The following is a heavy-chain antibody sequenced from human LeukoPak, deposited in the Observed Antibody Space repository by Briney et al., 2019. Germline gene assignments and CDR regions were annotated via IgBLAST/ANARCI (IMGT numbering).Heavy chain of an antibody. CDR3: ARGQYYYGSGSYYRYYYYYMDV. CDR2: INHSGST. CDR1: GGSFSGYY. D-gene: IGHD3-10*01. Sequence: SETLFLTCAVYGGSFSGYYWSWIRQPPGKGLEWIGEINHSGSTNYNPSLKSRVTISVDTSKNQFSLKLSSVTAADTAVYYCARGQYYYGSGSYYRYYYYYMDVWGKGTTVTVSS. V-gene: IGHV4-34*01. J-gene: IGHJ6*03.